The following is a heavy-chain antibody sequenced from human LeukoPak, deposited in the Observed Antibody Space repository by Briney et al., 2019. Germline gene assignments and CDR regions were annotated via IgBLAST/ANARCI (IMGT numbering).Heavy chain of an antibody. CDR2: IYHSGST. J-gene: IGHJ4*02. Sequence: SETLSLTCTVSGYSISSGYYWGWIRQPPGKGLEWIGSIYHSGSTYYNPSLTSRVTISVDTSKNQFSLKLSSVTAADTAVYYCARDFGFWSGYSSFDYWGQGTLVTVSS. V-gene: IGHV4-38-2*02. CDR1: GYSISSGYY. D-gene: IGHD3-3*01. CDR3: ARDFGFWSGYSSFDY.